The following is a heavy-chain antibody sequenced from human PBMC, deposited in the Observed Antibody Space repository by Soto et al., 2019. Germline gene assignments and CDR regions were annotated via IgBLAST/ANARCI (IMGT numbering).Heavy chain of an antibody. Sequence: SETLSLTCAVSGGSISSGGYSWSWIRQPPGKGLEWIGYIYHGGSTYYNPSLKSRVTISVDRSKNQFSLKLSSVTAADTAVYYCARVTDYGDYGWFDPWGQGTLVTVSS. CDR1: GGSISSGGYS. V-gene: IGHV4-30-2*01. CDR2: IYHGGST. D-gene: IGHD4-17*01. CDR3: ARVTDYGDYGWFDP. J-gene: IGHJ5*02.